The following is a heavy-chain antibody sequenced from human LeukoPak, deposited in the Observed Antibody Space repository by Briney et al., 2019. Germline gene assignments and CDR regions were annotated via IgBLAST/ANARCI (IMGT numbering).Heavy chain of an antibody. Sequence: GGSLRLSCAASGFTFSSYAMHWVRQAPGKGLEWVSSIGSSSRSIYYADSVKGRFTISRDNAKNSLYLQMNSLRAEDTALYYCAKEHSDEAFDIWGQGTMVTVSS. CDR3: AKEHSDEAFDI. CDR1: GFTFSSYA. V-gene: IGHV3-21*01. J-gene: IGHJ3*02. CDR2: IGSSSRSI.